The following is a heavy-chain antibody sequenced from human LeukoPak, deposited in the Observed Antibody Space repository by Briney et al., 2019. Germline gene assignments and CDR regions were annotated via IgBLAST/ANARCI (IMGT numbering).Heavy chain of an antibody. CDR3: AKDRIRGATTPPHDY. CDR1: GFTFGDYN. V-gene: IGHV3-11*01. J-gene: IGHJ4*02. D-gene: IGHD1-26*01. CDR2: ISRSGSTK. Sequence: GGSLRLSCAASGFTFGDYNMRWIRQAPGKGLEWVSSISRSGSTKYYADSVKGRFTISRDNSKNTLYLQMNSLRAEDTAVYYCAKDRIRGATTPPHDYWGQGTLVTVSS.